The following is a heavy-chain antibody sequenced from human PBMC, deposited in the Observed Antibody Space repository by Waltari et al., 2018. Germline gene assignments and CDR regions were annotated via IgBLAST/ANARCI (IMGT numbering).Heavy chain of an antibody. CDR2: IGSSGSTI. CDR1: GFTVQRYS. Sequence: EVLLVESGGGLVQPGGSLRLSCAASGFTVQRYSMNWVRQAPGKGLEWLSFIGSSGSTIYYADSVRGRFTISRDNVKNSLFLQMTSLRAEDTAIYYCARDPALDVWGKGTTVTVSS. J-gene: IGHJ6*04. CDR3: ARDPALDV. V-gene: IGHV3-48*04.